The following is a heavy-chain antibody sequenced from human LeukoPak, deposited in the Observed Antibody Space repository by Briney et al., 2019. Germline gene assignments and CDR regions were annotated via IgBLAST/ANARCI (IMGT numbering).Heavy chain of an antibody. Sequence: ASVKVSCKTSRYTFTANYMQRVRQAPGQGLEWMGWLNPNRGATKYAQKFQGRVTMTRDTSINTAYMELSRLTSDDTAVYYCARYRCKTTSGCEDTDAFDTWGQGTMVTVYS. J-gene: IGHJ3*02. CDR2: LNPNRGAT. CDR1: RYTFTANY. CDR3: ARYRCKTTSGCEDTDAFDT. V-gene: IGHV1-2*02. D-gene: IGHD2/OR15-2a*01.